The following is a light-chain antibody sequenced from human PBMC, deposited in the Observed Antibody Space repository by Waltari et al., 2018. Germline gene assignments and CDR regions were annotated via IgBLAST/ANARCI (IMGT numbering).Light chain of an antibody. CDR1: SSNIGAGYD. J-gene: IGLJ3*02. CDR2: GNR. V-gene: IGLV1-40*01. Sequence: QSVLTQPPSVSGAPGQRVTFSCTGSSSNIGAGYDVHWYQQLPGTTPKLLIYGNRNRPSGVPDRFSCSKSGTAASLAITGLQAEDEADYYCQSYDSSLNWVFGEGTKLTVL. CDR3: QSYDSSLNWV.